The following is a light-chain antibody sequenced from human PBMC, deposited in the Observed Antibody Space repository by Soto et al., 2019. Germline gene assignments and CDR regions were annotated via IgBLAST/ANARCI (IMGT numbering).Light chain of an antibody. CDR2: AAS. CDR1: QGISSY. CDR3: QQYSIWRT. J-gene: IGKJ1*01. Sequence: AIRMTQSPSSLSASTGDRVTITCRASQGISSYLAWYQQKPGKAPKLLIYAASTLQSGVPSRFSGSGSGTDFTLTISCLQSEDFAVYYCQQYSIWRTFGQGTKGDIK. V-gene: IGKV1-8*01.